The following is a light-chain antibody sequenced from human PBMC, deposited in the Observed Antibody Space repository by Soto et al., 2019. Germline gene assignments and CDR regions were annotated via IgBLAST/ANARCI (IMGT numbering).Light chain of an antibody. J-gene: IGLJ1*01. Sequence: QSVLTQPPSASGTLGQRVTISCSGSRSNIGSNTVNWYQQLPGTAPKLLIYSNNQRPSGVPDRFSGSKSGTSASLAISGLQSEDEADYYCAAWDDSLNGPLYVFGTGTKVTVL. CDR1: RSNIGSNT. CDR3: AAWDDSLNGPLYV. V-gene: IGLV1-44*01. CDR2: SNN.